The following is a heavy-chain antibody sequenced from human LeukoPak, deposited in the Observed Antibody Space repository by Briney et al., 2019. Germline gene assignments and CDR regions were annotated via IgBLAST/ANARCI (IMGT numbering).Heavy chain of an antibody. D-gene: IGHD3-10*01. Sequence: GGSLRLSCAASGFTFSSYGMHWVRQAPGKGLEWVAVISYDGSNKYYADSVKGRFTISRDNSKNTLYLQMNSLRAEDTAVYYCAKAGGEEGKYFDYWGQGTLVTVSS. CDR2: ISYDGSNK. CDR3: AKAGGEEGKYFDY. CDR1: GFTFSSYG. J-gene: IGHJ4*02. V-gene: IGHV3-30*18.